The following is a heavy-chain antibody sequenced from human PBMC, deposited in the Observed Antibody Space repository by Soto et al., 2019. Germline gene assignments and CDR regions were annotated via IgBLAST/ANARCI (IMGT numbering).Heavy chain of an antibody. D-gene: IGHD3-10*01. CDR1: GFTFSNFA. J-gene: IGHJ3*02. Sequence: GGSLRLSCAGSGFTFSNFAMSWVRQAPGKGLEWVSAISGSGTNTYYADSVKGRCTISRDNSKNTLYLQMNSLRAEDTAVYYCAKDVARITMVRGVISYAFDIWGQGTMVTVSS. V-gene: IGHV3-23*01. CDR3: AKDVARITMVRGVISYAFDI. CDR2: ISGSGTNT.